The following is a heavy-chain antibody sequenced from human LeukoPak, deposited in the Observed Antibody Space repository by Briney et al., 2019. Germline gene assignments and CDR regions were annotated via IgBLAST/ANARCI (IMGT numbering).Heavy chain of an antibody. D-gene: IGHD3-9*01. V-gene: IGHV3-15*07. J-gene: IGHJ3*02. CDR2: IRSNSDGGTI. CDR3: AKGFDDFDI. Sequence: GGSLRLSCATSGFTFSNAWMNWVRQAPGKGLEWVGRIRSNSDGGTIDYAAPVKGRFTLSRDDSKTTLYLQMNSLRAEDTAVYYCAKGFDDFDIWGQGTMVTVSS. CDR1: GFTFSNAW.